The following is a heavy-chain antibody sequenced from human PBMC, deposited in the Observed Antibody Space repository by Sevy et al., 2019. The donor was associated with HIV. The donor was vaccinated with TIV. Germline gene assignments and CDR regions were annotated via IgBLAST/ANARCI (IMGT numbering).Heavy chain of an antibody. Sequence: GESLKISCAASAFTFSTYNMNWVRQAPGKGLEWTSYISNNGKSIYYADSVKGRFTISRDNAKNSLHLQMNSLRDEDTAVYYCARARGSGYSLGMDVWGQGTTVTVSS. CDR1: AFTFSTYN. V-gene: IGHV3-48*02. CDR2: ISNNGKSI. D-gene: IGHD3-22*01. J-gene: IGHJ6*02. CDR3: ARARGSGYSLGMDV.